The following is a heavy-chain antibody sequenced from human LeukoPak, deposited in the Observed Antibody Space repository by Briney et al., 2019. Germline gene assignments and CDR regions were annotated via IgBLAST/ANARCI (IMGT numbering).Heavy chain of an antibody. Sequence: GGSLRLSCAASGFTFSSYAMSWVRQAPGKGLEWVSAISGSGGSTYYADSVKGRFTISRDNAKNSLYLQMNSLRAEDTAVYYCARDLRDDIVVVVAATRHYYYGMDVWGQGTTVTVSS. CDR3: ARDLRDDIVVVVAATRHYYYGMDV. D-gene: IGHD2-15*01. CDR1: GFTFSSYA. J-gene: IGHJ6*02. CDR2: ISGSGGST. V-gene: IGHV3-23*01.